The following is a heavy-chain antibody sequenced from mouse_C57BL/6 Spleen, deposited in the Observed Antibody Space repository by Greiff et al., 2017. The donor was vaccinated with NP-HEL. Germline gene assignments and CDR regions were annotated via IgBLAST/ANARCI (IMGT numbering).Heavy chain of an antibody. Sequence: QVQLQQPGAELVKPGASVKLSCTASGYTFTSYWMHWVKQRPGQGLEWIGMIHPDSGSTNYNEKFKGKATLTVDKSSSTAYMQLSSLTSEDTAVYYCARWGGTRGFDYWGQGTTLTVSS. D-gene: IGHD4-1*01. CDR2: IHPDSGST. J-gene: IGHJ2*01. CDR3: ARWGGTRGFDY. V-gene: IGHV1-64*01. CDR1: GYTFTSYW.